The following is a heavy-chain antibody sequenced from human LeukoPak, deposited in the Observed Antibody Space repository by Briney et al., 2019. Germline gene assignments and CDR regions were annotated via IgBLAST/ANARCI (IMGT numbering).Heavy chain of an antibody. Sequence: SETLSLTCTVFGGSISSYYWSWIRQPPGKGLEWIGYIYYSGSTNYNPSLKSRVTISVDTSKNQFSLKLSSVTAADTAVYYCAREGYGAHYWGQGTLVTVSS. CDR2: IYYSGST. V-gene: IGHV4-59*01. CDR1: GGSISSYY. J-gene: IGHJ4*02. D-gene: IGHD4-17*01. CDR3: AREGYGAHY.